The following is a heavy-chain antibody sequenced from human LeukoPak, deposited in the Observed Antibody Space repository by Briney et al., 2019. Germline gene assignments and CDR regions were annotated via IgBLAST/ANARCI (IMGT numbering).Heavy chain of an antibody. Sequence: SETLSLTCAVYGGSFSDYDWSWIRQAPGKGLEWIGEINQSGTTNCDPSLKSRVSMSIDTSKSQFSLKLSSVTAADTAVYYCARVLRGILTGLYYYYYMDVWGKGTTVTISS. V-gene: IGHV4-34*01. J-gene: IGHJ6*03. CDR1: GGSFSDYD. CDR3: ARVLRGILTGLYYYYYMDV. D-gene: IGHD3-9*01. CDR2: INQSGTT.